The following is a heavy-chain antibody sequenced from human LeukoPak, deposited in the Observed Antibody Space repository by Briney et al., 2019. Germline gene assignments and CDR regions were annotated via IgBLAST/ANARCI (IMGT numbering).Heavy chain of an antibody. Sequence: GGSLRLSCASSGFTFRRYDMNWVRQAPGKGLEWVSFIISSMISIHYADSVQGRFTISRDNARNILYLQMNSLRAEDTAVYYCARVYDVLTGGFDHWGQGALVTVSS. D-gene: IGHD3-9*01. V-gene: IGHV3-21*01. CDR3: ARVYDVLTGGFDH. CDR1: GFTFRRYD. CDR2: IISSMISI. J-gene: IGHJ4*02.